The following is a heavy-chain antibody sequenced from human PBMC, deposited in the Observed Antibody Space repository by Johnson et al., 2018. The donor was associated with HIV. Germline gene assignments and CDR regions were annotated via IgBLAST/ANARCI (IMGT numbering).Heavy chain of an antibody. CDR3: ARDLSEGELGHAFDI. D-gene: IGHD1-26*01. CDR2: ISSGAGTT. V-gene: IGHV3-11*04. J-gene: IGHJ3*02. CDR1: GFTFSDYY. Sequence: QVQLVESGVGLVKPGGSLRLSCAASGFTFSDYYMSWIRQAPGKGLEWVSYISSGAGTTYYADSVRGRFTISRYNAKNSLYLQMNSLRAEDTAVYYCARDLSEGELGHAFDICGQGTMVTVSS.